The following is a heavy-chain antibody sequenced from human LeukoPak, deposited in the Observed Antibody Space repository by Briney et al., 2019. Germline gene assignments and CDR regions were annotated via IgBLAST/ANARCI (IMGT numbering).Heavy chain of an antibody. CDR3: ARVSHSFSSPLYCSSTSCPGTFDY. CDR2: IYHSGST. CDR1: GGSISSSNW. J-gene: IGHJ4*02. V-gene: IGHV4-4*02. D-gene: IGHD2-2*01. Sequence: PSETLSLTCAVSGGSISSSNWWSWVRQPPGKGLEWIGEIYHSGSTNYNPSLKSRVTISVDKSKNQFSLKLSSVTAADTAVYYCARVSHSFSSPLYCSSTSCPGTFDYWGQGTLVTVSS.